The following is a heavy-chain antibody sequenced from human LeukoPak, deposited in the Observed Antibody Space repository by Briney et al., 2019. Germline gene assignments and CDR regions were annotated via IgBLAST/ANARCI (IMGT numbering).Heavy chain of an antibody. CDR2: IYPGDSDT. CDR1: GYSFTSYW. D-gene: IGHD4-17*01. J-gene: IGHJ4*02. CDR3: ARPGVYGDYLDY. Sequence: GVSLKSSCKGSGYSFTSYWIGWVRPTPGKGLEWMGIIYPGDSDTRYSPSFQGQVTISAHKSISTAYLQWSSLQASDTAMYYCARPGVYGDYLDYWGQGTLVSVSS. V-gene: IGHV5-51*01.